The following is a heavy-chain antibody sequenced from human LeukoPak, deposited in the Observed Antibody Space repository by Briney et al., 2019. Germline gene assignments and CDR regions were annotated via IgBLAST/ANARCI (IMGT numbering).Heavy chain of an antibody. CDR1: GFIFSSYY. V-gene: IGHV3-64D*09. Sequence: GGALRLSFLASGFIFSSYYMHWVRQAPGKGREYVSAITTNGGSTYYADSVKGRFTISRDNSKNTLYLQMSSLRADDTAVYYCVKDLRGLHQVDRGMYFDYWGQGTLVTVSP. J-gene: IGHJ4*02. D-gene: IGHD3-10*01. CDR3: VKDLRGLHQVDRGMYFDY. CDR2: ITTNGGST.